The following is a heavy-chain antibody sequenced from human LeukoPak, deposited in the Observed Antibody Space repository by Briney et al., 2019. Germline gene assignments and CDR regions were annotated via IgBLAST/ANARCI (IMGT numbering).Heavy chain of an antibody. J-gene: IGHJ4*02. CDR3: ARALGAAAGIDYFDY. D-gene: IGHD6-13*01. Sequence: GGSLRLSCAASGFIFSTYDMHWVRQAPGKGLEWVAVISYDGRNKHYPDSVKGRFTISRDNSKNTLYLQMNSLRAEDTAVYYCARALGAAAGIDYFDYWGQGTLVTVSS. V-gene: IGHV3-30*03. CDR1: GFIFSTYD. CDR2: ISYDGRNK.